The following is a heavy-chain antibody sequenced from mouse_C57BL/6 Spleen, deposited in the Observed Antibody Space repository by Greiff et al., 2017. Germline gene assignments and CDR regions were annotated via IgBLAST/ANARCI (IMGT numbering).Heavy chain of an antibody. J-gene: IGHJ2*01. V-gene: IGHV1-80*01. D-gene: IGHD2-4*01. CDR1: GYAFSSYW. CDR2: IYPGDGDT. Sequence: VKLVESGAELVKPGASVKISCKASGYAFSSYWMNWVKQRPGKGLEWIGQIYPGDGDTNYNGKFKGKATLTADKSSSTAYMQLSSLTSEDSAVYFCACEGATDYKGYSDYWGQGTTLTVSS. CDR3: ACEGATDYKGYSDY.